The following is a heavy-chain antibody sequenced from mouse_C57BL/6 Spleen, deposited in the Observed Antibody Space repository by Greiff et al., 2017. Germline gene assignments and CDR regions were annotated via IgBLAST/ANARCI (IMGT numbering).Heavy chain of an antibody. V-gene: IGHV1-64*01. CDR3: AYSNYGYFDV. Sequence: VQLQQPGAELVKPGASVQLSCKASGYTFTSYWMHWVKQRPGQGLEWIGMIHPNSGSTNYNEKFKSKATLTVDKSSSTAYMQLSSLTSEDSAVYYCAYSNYGYFDVWGTGTTVTVSS. CDR2: IHPNSGST. CDR1: GYTFTSYW. D-gene: IGHD2-5*01. J-gene: IGHJ1*03.